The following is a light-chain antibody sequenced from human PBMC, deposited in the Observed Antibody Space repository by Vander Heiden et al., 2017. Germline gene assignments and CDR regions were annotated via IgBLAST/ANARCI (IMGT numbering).Light chain of an antibody. V-gene: IGLV2-14*01. Sequence: QSALTQPASVSGSPGQSITISCTGPSSDVGGYNYVSWYQHHPGKAPKFMIYEVSNRPLGVSHRFSGSKSGNTASLTISGLQAEDEADYYCSSYTSSNTLVFGGGTKVTVL. CDR1: SSDVGGYNY. CDR3: SSYTSSNTLV. J-gene: IGLJ2*01. CDR2: EVS.